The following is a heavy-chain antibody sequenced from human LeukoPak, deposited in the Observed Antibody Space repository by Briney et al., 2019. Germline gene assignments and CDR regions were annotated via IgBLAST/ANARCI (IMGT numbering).Heavy chain of an antibody. CDR3: ARDKAVTTELTQYFRH. Sequence: GGSLRLSCAASGFTFSSYAMHWVRQAPGKGLEWVAVISYDGSNKYYADSVKGRFTISRDNSKNTLYLQMNSLRAEDTAVYYCARDKAVTTELTQYFRHWARAPWSPSPQ. CDR2: ISYDGSNK. D-gene: IGHD4-11*01. CDR1: GFTFSSYA. J-gene: IGHJ1*01. V-gene: IGHV3-30-3*01.